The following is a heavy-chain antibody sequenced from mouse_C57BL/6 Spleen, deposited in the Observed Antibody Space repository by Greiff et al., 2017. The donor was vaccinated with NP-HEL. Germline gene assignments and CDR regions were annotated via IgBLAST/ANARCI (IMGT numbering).Heavy chain of an antibody. D-gene: IGHD2-2*01. CDR3: ARHGYDGAHWYFDV. Sequence: EVNVVESGGGLVQPGESLKLSCESNEYEFPSHDMSWVRKTPEKRLELVAAINSDGGSTYYPDTMERRFIISRDNTKKTLYLQMSSLRSEDTALYYCARHGYDGAHWYFDVWGTGTTVTVSS. CDR1: EYEFPSHD. J-gene: IGHJ1*03. CDR2: INSDGGST. V-gene: IGHV5-2*01.